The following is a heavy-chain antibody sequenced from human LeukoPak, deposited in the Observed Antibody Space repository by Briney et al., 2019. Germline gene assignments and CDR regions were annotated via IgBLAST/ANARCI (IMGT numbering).Heavy chain of an antibody. CDR2: IYSGGYT. V-gene: IGHV4-39*01. CDR3: QSRYLGYLLDY. CDR1: GASISTNNYY. D-gene: IGHD3-9*01. J-gene: IGHJ4*02. Sequence: NPSETLSLTCSVSGASISTNNYYWGWIRQPPGKGLEWIGSIYSGGYTYYNPSLKSRLTISVDTSKNQFSLKLSSVTAADTAIYYCQSRYLGYLLDYWGQGTLVTVSS.